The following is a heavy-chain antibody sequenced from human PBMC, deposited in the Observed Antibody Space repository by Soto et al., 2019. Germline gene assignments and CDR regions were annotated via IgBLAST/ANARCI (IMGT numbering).Heavy chain of an antibody. CDR1: GGTFSSYA. Sequence: AVKVSCKASGGTFSSYAISWVRQAPGQGLEWMGGIIPIFGTANYAQKFQGRVTITADESTSTAYMELSSLRSEDTAVYYCARDLRGRSTIFGVVIPNYYYYYYGMDVWGQGTTVTVSS. D-gene: IGHD3-3*01. CDR3: ARDLRGRSTIFGVVIPNYYYYYYGMDV. V-gene: IGHV1-69*13. J-gene: IGHJ6*02. CDR2: IIPIFGTA.